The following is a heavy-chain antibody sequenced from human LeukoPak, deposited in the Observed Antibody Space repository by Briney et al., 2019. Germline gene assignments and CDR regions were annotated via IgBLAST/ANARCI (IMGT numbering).Heavy chain of an antibody. CDR3: VRSGRGTYFYFDW. Sequence: GASVKVSCAASGYMLARYGMSWVRQAPGQGPEWVGWTSGSTYGTRYAQKFQGRVSMTQDTSANIVYMELKSLTSDDTAVYYCVRSGRGTYFYFDWWGQGTRVTVSS. CDR2: TSGSTYGT. D-gene: IGHD5-12*01. V-gene: IGHV1-18*01. J-gene: IGHJ4*02. CDR1: GYMLARYG.